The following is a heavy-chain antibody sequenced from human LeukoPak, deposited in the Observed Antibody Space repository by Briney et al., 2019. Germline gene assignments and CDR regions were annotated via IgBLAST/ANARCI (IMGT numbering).Heavy chain of an antibody. D-gene: IGHD3-22*01. CDR3: ARAPNYYYDSSGYSPLLFDY. J-gene: IGHJ4*02. CDR1: GFTFSSYS. V-gene: IGHV3-21*01. Sequence: GGSLRLSCAASGFTFSSYSMNWVRQAPGKGLEWVSSISSSSSYIYYADSVKGRFTISRDNAKNSLNLQMNSLRAEDTAVYYCARAPNYYYDSSGYSPLLFDYWGQGTLVTVSS. CDR2: ISSSSSYI.